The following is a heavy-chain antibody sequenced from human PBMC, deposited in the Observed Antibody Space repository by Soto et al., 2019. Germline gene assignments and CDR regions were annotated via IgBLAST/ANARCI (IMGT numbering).Heavy chain of an antibody. CDR2: ISYDGSNK. J-gene: IGHJ6*03. Sequence: PGGSLRLSCAASGFTFSSYGMHWVRQAPGKGLEWVAVISYDGSNKYYADSVKGRFTISRDNSKNMLYLQMNSLRAEDTAVYYCAKDPENIVVVPAASYYYMDVWGKGTTVTVSS. CDR3: AKDPENIVVVPAASYYYMDV. CDR1: GFTFSSYG. V-gene: IGHV3-30*18. D-gene: IGHD2-2*01.